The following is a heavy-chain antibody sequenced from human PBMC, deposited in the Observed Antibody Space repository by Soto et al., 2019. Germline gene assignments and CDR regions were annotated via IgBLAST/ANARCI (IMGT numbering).Heavy chain of an antibody. J-gene: IGHJ6*02. CDR2: ISYDGSNK. D-gene: IGHD3-3*01. CDR3: AKDVLRFLEWLAFYGMDV. Sequence: GGSLRHSYTASGFTFSSYGMHWVRQAPGKGLEWVAVISYDGSNKYYADSVKGRFTISRDNSKNTLYLQMNSLRAEDTAVYYCAKDVLRFLEWLAFYGMDVWGQGTTVTVSS. V-gene: IGHV3-30*18. CDR1: GFTFSSYG.